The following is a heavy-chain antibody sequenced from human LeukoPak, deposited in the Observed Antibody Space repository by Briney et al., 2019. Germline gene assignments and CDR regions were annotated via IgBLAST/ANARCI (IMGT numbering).Heavy chain of an antibody. Sequence: SVKVSCKASGGTFSSYAISWVRQAPGQGLEWMGRIIPIFGTANYAQKFQGRVTITTDESTSTACMELSSLRSEDTAVYYCARAGSSLSHYFDYWGHGTLVTVSS. D-gene: IGHD6-13*01. CDR2: IIPIFGTA. J-gene: IGHJ4*01. CDR3: ARAGSSLSHYFDY. CDR1: GGTFSSYA. V-gene: IGHV1-69*05.